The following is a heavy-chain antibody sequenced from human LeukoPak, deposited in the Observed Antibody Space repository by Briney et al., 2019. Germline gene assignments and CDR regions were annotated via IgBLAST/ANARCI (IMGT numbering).Heavy chain of an antibody. J-gene: IGHJ4*02. CDR2: ISNGGDRT. V-gene: IGHV3-64*01. Sequence: GGSLRLSCAGSGFSFSDYAMHWVRQAPGKGLEYVSGISNGGDRTYYATSVKGRFTISRDNSKGTLYLQMGSLGDEDMAVYYCARDPYSSGWWDNWGQGTLVTVSS. CDR1: GFSFSDYA. D-gene: IGHD6-19*01. CDR3: ARDPYSSGWWDN.